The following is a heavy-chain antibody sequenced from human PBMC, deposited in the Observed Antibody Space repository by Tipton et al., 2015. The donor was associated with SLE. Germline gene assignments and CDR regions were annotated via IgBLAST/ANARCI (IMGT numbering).Heavy chain of an antibody. V-gene: IGHV3-66*02. D-gene: IGHD6-6*01. CDR2: IFSGGTT. CDR1: GLTFNNYA. Sequence: SLRLSCSASGLTFNNYAMHWVRQAPGKGLEWVSVIFSGGTTYYADSVKGRFSISRDNAKNTVYLQMNSLRTEDTAVYYCARGGMAPRLGWFDPWGQGTLVTVSS. J-gene: IGHJ5*02. CDR3: ARGGMAPRLGWFDP.